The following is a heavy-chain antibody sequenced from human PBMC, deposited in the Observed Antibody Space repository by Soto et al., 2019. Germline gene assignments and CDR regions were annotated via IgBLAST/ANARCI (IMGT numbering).Heavy chain of an antibody. CDR2: ISWNSRSI. CDR1: GFSFADYA. V-gene: IGHV3-9*01. Sequence: EVQLVESGGGLVQPGKSLRLSCAASGFSFADYAMHWVRQAPGKGLEWVSGISWNSRSIGYADSVRGRFTISRDNARSSLFLQMDSLRLEDSALYYCTRVDSRHFDWMQPFDPWGQGVLVTVSS. J-gene: IGHJ5*02. CDR3: TRVDSRHFDWMQPFDP. D-gene: IGHD3-9*01.